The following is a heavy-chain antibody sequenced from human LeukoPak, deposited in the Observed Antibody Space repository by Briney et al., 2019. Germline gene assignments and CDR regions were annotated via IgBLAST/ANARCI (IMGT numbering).Heavy chain of an antibody. CDR2: IYHSGST. Sequence: PSETLYLTCAVSGGSISSSNWWSWVRQPPGKGLEWIGEIYHSGSTYYNPSLKSRVTISVDRSKNQFSLKLSSVTAADTAVYYCAREGYWNSYNWFDPWGQGTLVTVSS. V-gene: IGHV4-4*02. CDR3: AREGYWNSYNWFDP. CDR1: GGSISSSNW. D-gene: IGHD1-7*01. J-gene: IGHJ5*02.